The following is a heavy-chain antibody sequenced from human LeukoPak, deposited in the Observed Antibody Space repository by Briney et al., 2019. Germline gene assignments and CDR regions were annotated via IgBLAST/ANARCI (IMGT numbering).Heavy chain of an antibody. CDR2: INHSGNT. Sequence: SETLSLTCAVYGGSVSGYYWSWIRQPPGKGLEWIGEINHSGNTNYNSSLKSRVTISVDTSKNQFSLKLSSVTAADTAVYYCARGEYQLPIHIIRRERRPRGAFDIWGQGTMVTVSS. D-gene: IGHD2-2*01. CDR1: GGSVSGYY. V-gene: IGHV4-34*01. CDR3: ARGEYQLPIHIIRRERRPRGAFDI. J-gene: IGHJ3*02.